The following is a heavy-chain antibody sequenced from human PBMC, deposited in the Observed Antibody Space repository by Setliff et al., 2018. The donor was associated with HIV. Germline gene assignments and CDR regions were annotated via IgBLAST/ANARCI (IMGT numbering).Heavy chain of an antibody. D-gene: IGHD3-22*01. CDR3: ARHSGSGYYLIDP. V-gene: IGHV3-30*02. CDR1: GFTFRNYG. CDR2: IRYDGSNE. J-gene: IGHJ5*02. Sequence: GGSLRLSCAASGFTFRNYGMHWVRQAPGKGLEWVTFIRYDGSNEYCGDSVKGRFTISRDNSKNTLYLQMNSLRAEDTAVYYCARHSGSGYYLIDPWGQGTLVTVSS.